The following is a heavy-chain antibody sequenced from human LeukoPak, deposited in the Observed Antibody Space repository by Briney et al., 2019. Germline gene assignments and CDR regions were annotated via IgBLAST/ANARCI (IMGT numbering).Heavy chain of an antibody. V-gene: IGHV1-2*02. CDR2: INPNSGGT. CDR3: ARGINYGDYNDY. CDR1: GYTFTGYY. J-gene: IGHJ4*02. Sequence: ASVMVSCTASGYTFTGYYMHWVRQAPGQGLAWMGWINPNSGGTNYAQKSQGRVTMTRDTSISTAYMELSRLRSDDTAVYYCARGINYGDYNDYWGQGTLVTVSS. D-gene: IGHD4-17*01.